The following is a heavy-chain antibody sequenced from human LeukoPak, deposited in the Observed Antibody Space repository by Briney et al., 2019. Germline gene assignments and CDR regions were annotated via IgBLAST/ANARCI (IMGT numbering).Heavy chain of an antibody. J-gene: IGHJ6*03. CDR1: GGSFSGYY. D-gene: IGHD2-15*01. CDR2: INHSGST. Sequence: PSETLSLTCAVYGGSFSGYYWSWIRQPPGKGLEWIGEINHSGSTNYNPSLKSRVTISVDTSKNQFFLKLSSVTAADTAVYYCARGYCSGGSCYYYYYYYMDVWGKGTTVTVSS. CDR3: ARGYCSGGSCYYYYYYYMDV. V-gene: IGHV4-34*01.